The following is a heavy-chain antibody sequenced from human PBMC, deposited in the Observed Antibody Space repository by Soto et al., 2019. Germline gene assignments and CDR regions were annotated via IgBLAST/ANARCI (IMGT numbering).Heavy chain of an antibody. J-gene: IGHJ6*02. Sequence: ASVKVSCKASGYTFTSYGISWVRQAPGQGLEWMGWISAYNGNTNYAQKLQGRVTMTTDTSTSTAYMELRSLRSDDTAVYYCARDVHYYDSSGYFSDLYYYGMDVWGQGTTVTVSS. CDR2: ISAYNGNT. CDR1: GYTFTSYG. CDR3: ARDVHYYDSSGYFSDLYYYGMDV. D-gene: IGHD3-22*01. V-gene: IGHV1-18*01.